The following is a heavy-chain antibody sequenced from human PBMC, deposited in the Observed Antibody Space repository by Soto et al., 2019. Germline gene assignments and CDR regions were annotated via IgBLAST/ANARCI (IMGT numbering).Heavy chain of an antibody. CDR1: GGSISSSSYY. J-gene: IGHJ4*02. V-gene: IGHV4-39*01. D-gene: IGHD3-10*01. CDR3: ERIRFGTTRVYYFDY. Sequence: PSETLSLTCTVSGGSISSSSYYWGWIRQPPGKGLEWIGSIYYSGSTYYNPSLKSRVTISVDTSKNQFSLKLSSVTAADTAVYYCERIRFGTTRVYYFDYWGQGTLVTVSS. CDR2: IYYSGST.